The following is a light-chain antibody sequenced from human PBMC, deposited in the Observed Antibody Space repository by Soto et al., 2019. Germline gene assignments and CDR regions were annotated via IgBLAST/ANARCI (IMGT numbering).Light chain of an antibody. J-gene: IGKJ5*01. CDR3: QQRSSWPLIT. Sequence: EIVLTQSPATLSLSPGERATLSCRASQSVSSYLAWYQQKPGQAPRRLLYDASNRATGIPARFSGSGSGTDFTLTISSLEPEDFAVYYCQQRSSWPLITFGQGTRLEIK. CDR1: QSVSSY. V-gene: IGKV3-11*01. CDR2: DAS.